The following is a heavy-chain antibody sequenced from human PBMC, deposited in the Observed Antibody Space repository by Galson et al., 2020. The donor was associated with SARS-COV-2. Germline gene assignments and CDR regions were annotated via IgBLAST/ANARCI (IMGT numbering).Heavy chain of an antibody. V-gene: IGHV3-7*01. D-gene: IGHD2-15*01. CDR2: IKQDGSEK. CDR3: ARDIVVVVAATSSTHQYYYYGMDV. Sequence: GGSLRLSCAASGFTFSSYWMSWVRQAPGKGLEWVANIKQDGSEKYYVDSVKGRFTISRDNAKNSLYLQMNSLRAEDTAVYYCARDIVVVVAATSSTHQYYYYGMDVWGQGTTVTVSS. CDR1: GFTFSSYW. J-gene: IGHJ6*02.